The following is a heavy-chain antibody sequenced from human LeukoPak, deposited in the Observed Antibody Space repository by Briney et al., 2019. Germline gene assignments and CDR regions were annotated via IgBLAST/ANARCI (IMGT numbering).Heavy chain of an antibody. Sequence: SETLSLTCTVSGGSISSYYWSWLRQPPGKGLEWIGYIYYSGSTNYNPSLKSRVTVSVDTSKNQFSLKLSSVTAADTAVYYCARHTVLGPWQQLVPRVWYFDLWGRGTLVTVSS. CDR3: ARHTVLGPWQQLVPRVWYFDL. D-gene: IGHD6-13*01. V-gene: IGHV4-59*08. J-gene: IGHJ2*01. CDR1: GGSISSYY. CDR2: IYYSGST.